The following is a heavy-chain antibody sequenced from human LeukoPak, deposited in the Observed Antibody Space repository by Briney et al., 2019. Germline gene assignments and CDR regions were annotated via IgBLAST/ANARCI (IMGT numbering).Heavy chain of an antibody. Sequence: SETLSLTCTVSGGSISSSSYYWGWIRQPPVKGLEWIGSIYYSGSTYYNPSLKSRVTISVDTSKNQFYLKLSSVTAADTAVYYCARRHSITMVRGVIITYFDYWGQGTLVTVSS. D-gene: IGHD3-10*01. CDR2: IYYSGST. J-gene: IGHJ4*02. V-gene: IGHV4-39*01. CDR3: ARRHSITMVRGVIITYFDY. CDR1: GGSISSSSYY.